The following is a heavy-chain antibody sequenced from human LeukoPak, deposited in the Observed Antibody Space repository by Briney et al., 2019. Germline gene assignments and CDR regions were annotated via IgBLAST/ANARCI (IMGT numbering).Heavy chain of an antibody. D-gene: IGHD1-26*01. Sequence: SGGSLRLSCATSGFGFSSYAMSWVRQAPGKGLEWVSTISGSGGTTYYADSVKGRFTISRDNSKNTLYLQMNSLRAEDTAVYYCAKAGPYSGSYPGSDYWGKGTLVTVSS. J-gene: IGHJ4*02. CDR3: AKAGPYSGSYPGSDY. V-gene: IGHV3-23*01. CDR2: ISGSGGTT. CDR1: GFGFSSYA.